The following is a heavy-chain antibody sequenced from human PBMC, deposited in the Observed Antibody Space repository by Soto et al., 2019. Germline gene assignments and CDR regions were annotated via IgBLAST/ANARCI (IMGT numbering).Heavy chain of an antibody. CDR1: GGSISSGDYY. V-gene: IGHV4-30-4*01. CDR3: ARDVVPAANSLYYYYGMDV. J-gene: IGHJ6*02. CDR2: IYYSGST. Sequence: PSETLSLTCTVSGGSISSGDYYWSWIRQPPGKGLEWIGYIYYSGSTYYNPSLKSRVTISVDTSKNQFSLKLSSVTAADTAVYYWARDVVPAANSLYYYYGMDVWGQGTTVTVSS. D-gene: IGHD2-2*01.